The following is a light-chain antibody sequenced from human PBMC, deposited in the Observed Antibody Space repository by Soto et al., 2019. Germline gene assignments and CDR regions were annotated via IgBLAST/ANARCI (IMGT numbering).Light chain of an antibody. CDR2: GAS. V-gene: IGKV3-15*01. CDR3: QQHNDWPPST. Sequence: ETLLTQSPATLSVSPGERATLSCRASQSVRDNLAWYQQKPGQAPRLLIYGASTRDPGIPDRFSGSGFGTEFSLTISSLQSEDFAVYYCQQHNDWPPSTFGQGTKLEIK. CDR1: QSVRDN. J-gene: IGKJ2*01.